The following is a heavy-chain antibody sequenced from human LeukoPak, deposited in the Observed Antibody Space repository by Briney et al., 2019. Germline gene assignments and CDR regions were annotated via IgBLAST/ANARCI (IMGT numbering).Heavy chain of an antibody. CDR3: AREFGGSPRVDV. J-gene: IGHJ6*04. Sequence: ASETLSLTCTVSGGSISSYYWSWIRQPAGKGLEWIGRFYTTGTTKYNPSLKSRVTMSIDTSKNQFSLKLSSVTAAATAVYYCAREFGGSPRVDVWGKGTTVTVSS. CDR2: FYTTGTT. V-gene: IGHV4-4*07. CDR1: GGSISSYY. D-gene: IGHD1-26*01.